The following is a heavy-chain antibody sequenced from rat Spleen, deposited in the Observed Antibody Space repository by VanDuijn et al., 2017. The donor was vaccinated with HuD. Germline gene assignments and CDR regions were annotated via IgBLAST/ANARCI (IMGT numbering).Heavy chain of an antibody. CDR1: GFSLTGNN. V-gene: IGHV2S30*01. Sequence: QVQLKESGPGLVQPSQTLSLTCTVSGFSLTGNNVHWVRQPPGKGLEWMGSMRYDGDTYYNSALKSRLSISRDTSKNQVFLKMNSLQTDDTAIYYCTRQGFYGGGDWFAYWGQGTLVTVSS. D-gene: IGHD1-11*01. CDR3: TRQGFYGGGDWFAY. J-gene: IGHJ3*01. CDR2: MRYDGDT.